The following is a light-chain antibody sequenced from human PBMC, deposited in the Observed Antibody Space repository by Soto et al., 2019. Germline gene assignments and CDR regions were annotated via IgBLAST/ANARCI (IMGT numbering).Light chain of an antibody. V-gene: IGKV1-6*01. CDR3: LQDYNYPRT. J-gene: IGKJ1*01. Sequence: AIQMTQSPSSLPASVRDRVTITSRASQGIRNELGWYQKKPGKAPNLLIYAASSLHSGVPSRVSGSGSGTDVTLTISSLQPEDWATYYCLQDYNYPRTFGQGTKVDIK. CDR2: AAS. CDR1: QGIRNE.